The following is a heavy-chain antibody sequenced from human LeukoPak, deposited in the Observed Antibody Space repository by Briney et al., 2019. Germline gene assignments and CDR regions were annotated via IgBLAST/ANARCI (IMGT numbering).Heavy chain of an antibody. J-gene: IGHJ4*02. CDR3: AREGEMAFFDY. V-gene: IGHV4-30-4*08. Sequence: SETLSLTCTVSGGSVSSGSYYWSWIRQPPGKGLEWIGYIYYSGSTYYNPSLKSRVTISVDTSKNQFSLKLSSVTAADTAVYYCAREGEMAFFDYWGQGTLVTVSS. CDR2: IYYSGST. CDR1: GGSVSSGSYY. D-gene: IGHD5-24*01.